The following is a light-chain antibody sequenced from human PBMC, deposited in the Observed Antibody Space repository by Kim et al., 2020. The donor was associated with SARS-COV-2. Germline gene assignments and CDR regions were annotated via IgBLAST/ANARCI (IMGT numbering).Light chain of an antibody. Sequence: DIQMTQSPSSLSASVRDRVTITCRASHAISNYLAWCQQKPGKVPKLLIYAASTLQSGVPSRFSGSGSGTDFTLTISSLQPEDVATCYCQKCNSAAPLTFGQGTKVDIK. CDR1: HAISNY. J-gene: IGKJ1*01. CDR2: AAS. V-gene: IGKV1-27*01. CDR3: QKCNSAAPLT.